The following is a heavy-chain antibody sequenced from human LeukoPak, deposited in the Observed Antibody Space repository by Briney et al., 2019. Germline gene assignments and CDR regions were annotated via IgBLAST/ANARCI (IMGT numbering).Heavy chain of an antibody. CDR3: ARVEKYYYDSYYFDY. CDR1: GFTFSSYW. J-gene: IGHJ4*02. D-gene: IGHD3-22*01. CDR2: IKQDGSEK. V-gene: IGHV3-7*01. Sequence: GGSLRLSCAASGFTFSSYWMSWVRQAPGKGLEWVANIKQDGSEKYYVDSVKGRFTISRDNAKNSLYLQMNSLRAEDTAVYYCARVEKYYYDSYYFDYWGQGILVTVSS.